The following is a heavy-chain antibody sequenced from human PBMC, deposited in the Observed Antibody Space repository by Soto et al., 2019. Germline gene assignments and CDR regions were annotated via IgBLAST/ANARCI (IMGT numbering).Heavy chain of an antibody. Sequence: PGGSLRLSCAASGFTFSSYGMHWVRQAPGKGLEWVAVIWYDGSNKYYADSVKGRFTISRDNSKNTLYLQMNSLRAEDTAVYYWARDLTVMDTAMDLYYYYGMDVWGQGTTVTVSS. CDR1: GFTFSSYG. J-gene: IGHJ6*02. CDR2: IWYDGSNK. D-gene: IGHD5-18*01. CDR3: ARDLTVMDTAMDLYYYYGMDV. V-gene: IGHV3-33*01.